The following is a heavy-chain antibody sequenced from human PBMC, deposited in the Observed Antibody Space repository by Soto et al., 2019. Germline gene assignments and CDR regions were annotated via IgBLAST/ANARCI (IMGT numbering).Heavy chain of an antibody. D-gene: IGHD1-1*01. V-gene: IGHV3-23*01. CDR1: GFTFSRYA. CDR2: ISGSGGST. J-gene: IGHJ5*02. CDR3: AKMKLERPPGWFDP. Sequence: GGALRLSCAASGFTFSRYAMSWVRQAPGKGLEWVSAISGSGGSTYYADSVKGRFTISRDNSKNTLYLQMNSLRAEDTAVYYCAKMKLERPPGWFDPWGQGTLVTVSS.